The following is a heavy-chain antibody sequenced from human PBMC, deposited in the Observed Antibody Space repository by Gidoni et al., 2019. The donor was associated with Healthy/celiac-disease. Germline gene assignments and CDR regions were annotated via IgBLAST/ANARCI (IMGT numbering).Heavy chain of an antibody. J-gene: IGHJ6*02. V-gene: IGHV3-30*18. CDR2: ISYDGSNK. CDR1: SSYG. CDR3: AKPPQGDFWSGYLDYYYGMDV. Sequence: SSYGMHWVRQAPGKGLEWVAVISYDGSNKYYADSVKGRFTISRDNSKNTLYLQMNSLRAEDTAVYYSAKPPQGDFWSGYLDYYYGMDVWGQGTTVTVSS. D-gene: IGHD3-3*01.